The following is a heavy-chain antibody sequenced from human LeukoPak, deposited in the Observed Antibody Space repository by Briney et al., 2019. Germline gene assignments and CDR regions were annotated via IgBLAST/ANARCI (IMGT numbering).Heavy chain of an antibody. CDR1: GYTFTGYY. D-gene: IGHD1-14*01. J-gene: IGHJ4*02. Sequence: ASVKVSCKASGYTFTGYYVDWVRQAPGQGLEWMGWINPNSGGTNYAQKFQGRVTMTRDTSISTAYMELNRLRSDDTAVYYCARVFEYERRNPAFDYWGQGTLVTVSS. CDR2: INPNSGGT. CDR3: ARVFEYERRNPAFDY. V-gene: IGHV1-2*02.